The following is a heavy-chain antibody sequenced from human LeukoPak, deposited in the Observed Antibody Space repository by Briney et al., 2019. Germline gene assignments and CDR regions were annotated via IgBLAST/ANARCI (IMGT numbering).Heavy chain of an antibody. D-gene: IGHD2-21*02. CDR3: AKDLCGGDCYSAFDI. Sequence: GGSLRLSCAASGFTFSSYGMHWVRQAPGKGLEWVAVIWYDGSNKYHADSVKGRFTISRDNSKNTLYLQMNSLRAEDTAVYYCAKDLCGGDCYSAFDIWGQGTMVTVSS. J-gene: IGHJ3*02. V-gene: IGHV3-30*02. CDR2: IWYDGSNK. CDR1: GFTFSSYG.